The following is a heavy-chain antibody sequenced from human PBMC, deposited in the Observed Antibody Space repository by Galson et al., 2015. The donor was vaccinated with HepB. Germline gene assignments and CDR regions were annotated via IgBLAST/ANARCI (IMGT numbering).Heavy chain of an antibody. CDR3: ARSLVVVVAATGAIDY. D-gene: IGHD2-15*01. V-gene: IGHV3-33*01. Sequence: SLRLSCAASGFTFSSYGMHWVRQAPGKGLEWVAVIWYDGSNKYYADSVKGRFTISRDNSKNTLYLQMNSLRAEDTAVYYCARSLVVVVAATGAIDYWGQGTLVTVSS. CDR1: GFTFSSYG. J-gene: IGHJ4*02. CDR2: IWYDGSNK.